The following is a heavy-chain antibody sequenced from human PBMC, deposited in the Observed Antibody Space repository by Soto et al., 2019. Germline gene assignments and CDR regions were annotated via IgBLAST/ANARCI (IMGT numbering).Heavy chain of an antibody. Sequence: PSETLSLTCTVSGGSISTYYWSWIRQPPGGTLEWIGYIYASGATTYNPSLESRVTMSVDTPNNEFSLELTSLTAADTAVYYCARSHSFDGSIYHYYFDFWGQGTLVTVSS. V-gene: IGHV4-59*01. CDR3: ARSHSFDGSIYHYYFDF. D-gene: IGHD3-10*01. CDR1: GGSISTYY. J-gene: IGHJ4*02. CDR2: IYASGAT.